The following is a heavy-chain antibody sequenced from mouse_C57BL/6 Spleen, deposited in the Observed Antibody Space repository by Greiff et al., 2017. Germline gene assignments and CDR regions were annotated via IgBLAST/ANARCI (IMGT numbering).Heavy chain of an antibody. CDR2: IWGDGST. CDR1: GFSLTSYG. D-gene: IGHD1-1*01. Sequence: VKLMESGPGLVAPSQSLSITCTVSGFSLTSYGVSWVRQPPGKGLEWLGGIWGDGSTNYHSALISRLSISKDNSKSQVFLKLNSLQTADTATYFCAKPGSYYYDGAWFAYWGQGTLVTVSA. J-gene: IGHJ3*01. V-gene: IGHV2-3*01. CDR3: AKPGSYYYDGAWFAY.